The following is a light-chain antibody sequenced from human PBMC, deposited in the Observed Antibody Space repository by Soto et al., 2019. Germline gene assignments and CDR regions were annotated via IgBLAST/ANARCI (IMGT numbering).Light chain of an antibody. CDR3: QQYNTWLWT. CDR2: GAS. J-gene: IGKJ1*01. Sequence: EVVMTQSPATLSVSPGERVTLSCRASQSINAHLAWYQQKPGQAPRLLIHGASTRATGIPARFSGSGFGTESLLTISSLQAEDFAVYYCQQYNTWLWTFGQGTKVEIQ. V-gene: IGKV3-15*01. CDR1: QSINAH.